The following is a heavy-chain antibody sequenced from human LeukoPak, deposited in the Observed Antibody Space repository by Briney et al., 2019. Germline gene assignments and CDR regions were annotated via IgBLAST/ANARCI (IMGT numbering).Heavy chain of an antibody. CDR3: AKDVVPGAAYFDY. CDR2: LSYDRNNK. D-gene: IGHD2-15*01. V-gene: IGHV3-30*18. Sequence: GGSLRLSCAASGFTFSNYAMHWVRQAPGKGLEWVAGLSYDRNNKYYADSVKGRFTISRDNSENTLYLQMNSLRAEDTAVYYCAKDVVPGAAYFDYWGQGTLVTVSS. CDR1: GFTFSNYA. J-gene: IGHJ4*02.